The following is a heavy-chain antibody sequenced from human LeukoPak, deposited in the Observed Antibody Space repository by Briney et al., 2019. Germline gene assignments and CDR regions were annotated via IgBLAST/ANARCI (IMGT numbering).Heavy chain of an antibody. D-gene: IGHD6-13*01. Sequence: PGGSLRLPCAASGFDFATYWMYWVRQVPGKGLVRVAQINSDGSSATYGDSAKGRFSISRDNAKNTLSLYMSSLRAEDTAVYYCARGTSTAPGIDYWGQGTLVAVSS. V-gene: IGHV3-74*01. CDR2: INSDGSSA. CDR3: ARGTSTAPGIDY. J-gene: IGHJ4*02. CDR1: GFDFATYW.